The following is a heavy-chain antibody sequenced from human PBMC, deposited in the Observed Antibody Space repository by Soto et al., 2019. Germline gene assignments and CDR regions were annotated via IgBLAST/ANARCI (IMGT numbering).Heavy chain of an antibody. D-gene: IGHD1-26*01. CDR3: AKDRGPVGATDPYFDL. CDR1: GFTFSSYG. CDR2: ISYDGSNK. V-gene: IGHV3-30*18. J-gene: IGHJ2*01. Sequence: GGSLRLSCAASGFTFSSYGMHWVRQAPGKGLEWVAVISYDGSNKYYADSVKGRFTISRDNSKNTLYLQMNSLRAEDTAVYYCAKDRGPVGATDPYFDLWGRGTLVTVSS.